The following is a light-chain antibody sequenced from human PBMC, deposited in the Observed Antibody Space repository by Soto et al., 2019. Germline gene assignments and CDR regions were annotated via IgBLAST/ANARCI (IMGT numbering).Light chain of an antibody. CDR1: QSLSSY. V-gene: IGKV3-11*01. J-gene: IGKJ4*01. CDR3: QQRANWPLT. CDR2: GAS. Sequence: EIVLTQSPATLSLSPGERATLSCRASQSLSSYLAWYQQKPGQAPRLLIYGASNRATGIPARFSGSGSGTDFPLTIGSLEPEDFAVYYCQQRANWPLTFGGGTKVEIK.